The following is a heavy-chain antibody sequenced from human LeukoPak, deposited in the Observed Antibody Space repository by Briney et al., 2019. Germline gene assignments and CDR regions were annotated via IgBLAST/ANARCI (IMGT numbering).Heavy chain of an antibody. J-gene: IGHJ3*02. CDR2: IYHSGST. CDR1: GDSISPYY. Sequence: SETLSLTCTVSGDSISPYYWSWIRQPPGKGLEWIAYIYHSGSTTYSPSLKSRVNISVDMSKNQVSLRLISVTAADTAVYFYARHLLANNWYEPEAFQIWGQGTMVTVSS. CDR3: ARHLLANNWYEPEAFQI. V-gene: IGHV4-59*08. D-gene: IGHD1-1*01.